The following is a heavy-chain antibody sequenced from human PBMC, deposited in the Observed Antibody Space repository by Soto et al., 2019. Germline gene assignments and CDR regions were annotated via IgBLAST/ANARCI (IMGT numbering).Heavy chain of an antibody. Sequence: QVQLQESGPGLVKPSETLSLTCTVSGGSISSYYWSWIRQPPGKGLEWIGYIYYSGSTNYNPSLKSRVTISVDTSKNQFSLKLSSETAADTAVYYCARGWGLVFDYWGQGTLVTVSS. V-gene: IGHV4-59*01. CDR3: ARGWGLVFDY. CDR1: GGSISSYY. J-gene: IGHJ4*02. CDR2: IYYSGST. D-gene: IGHD2-21*02.